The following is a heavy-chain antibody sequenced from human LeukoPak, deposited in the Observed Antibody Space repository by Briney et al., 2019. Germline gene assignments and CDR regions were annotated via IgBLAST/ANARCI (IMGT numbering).Heavy chain of an antibody. CDR1: GYTFTSYD. CDR3: AGGPTYYYDSSGYYEG. Sequence: ASVKVSCKASGYTFTSYDINWVRQATGQGLEWMGWMNPNSGNTGYAQKFQGRVTMTRNTSISTAYMELSSLRSEDTAVYYCAGGPTYYYDSSGYYEGWGQGTLVTVSS. V-gene: IGHV1-8*01. D-gene: IGHD3-22*01. J-gene: IGHJ4*02. CDR2: MNPNSGNT.